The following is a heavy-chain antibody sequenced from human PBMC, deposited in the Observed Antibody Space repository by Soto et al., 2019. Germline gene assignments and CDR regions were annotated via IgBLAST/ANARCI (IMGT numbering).Heavy chain of an antibody. CDR3: ARGDYYAYFDP. D-gene: IGHD3-10*01. V-gene: IGHV4-31*03. CDR1: GGSISSGGYY. CDR2: IYYSGST. Sequence: ASETLSLTCSVSGGSISSGGYYWSWIRQHPGKGLEWIGYIYYSGSTYYNPSLKSRVTISVDTSKNQFSLKLSSVTAADTAVYYCARGDYYAYFDPWGQGTLVTVSS. J-gene: IGHJ5*02.